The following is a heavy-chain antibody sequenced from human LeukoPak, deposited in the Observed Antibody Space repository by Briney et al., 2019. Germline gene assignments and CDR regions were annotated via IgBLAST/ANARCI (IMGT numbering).Heavy chain of an antibody. J-gene: IGHJ6*03. CDR2: IIPIFGTA. CDR1: GGTFISYA. V-gene: IGHV1-69*13. CDR3: ATHEANYYYYYYMDV. Sequence: SVKVSCKASGGTFISYAISWVRQAPGQGLEWMGGIIPIFGTANYAQKFQGRVTITADESTSTAYMELSSLRSEDTAVYYCATHEANYYYYYYMDVWGKGTTATVSS.